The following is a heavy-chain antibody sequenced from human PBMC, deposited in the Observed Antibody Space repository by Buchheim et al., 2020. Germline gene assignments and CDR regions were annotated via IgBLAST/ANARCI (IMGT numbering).Heavy chain of an antibody. Sequence: QVQLVQSGAEVKKPGSSVKVSCKASGGTFSSYAISWVRQAPGQGPEWMGGIIPIFGTANYAQKFQGRVTITADESTSTAYMELSSLRSEDTAVYYCARDADIVVVPAAAKVYYYGMDVWGQGTT. CDR1: GGTFSSYA. J-gene: IGHJ6*02. CDR3: ARDADIVVVPAAAKVYYYGMDV. V-gene: IGHV1-69*01. CDR2: IIPIFGTA. D-gene: IGHD2-2*01.